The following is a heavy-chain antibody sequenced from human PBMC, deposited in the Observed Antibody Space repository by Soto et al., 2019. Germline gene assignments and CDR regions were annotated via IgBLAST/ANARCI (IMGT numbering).Heavy chain of an antibody. V-gene: IGHV3-53*01. CDR3: AKSPPSISSPTYYGMDV. CDR1: GFTVSSNY. CDR2: LFSGGTT. D-gene: IGHD3-10*01. J-gene: IGHJ6*02. Sequence: GVLRLSCAASGFTVSSNYMTWVRQAPGKGLEWVSVLFSGGTTYYADSVRGRFTISRDNSKNTLFLQMNSLRAEDTAVYYCAKSPPSISSPTYYGMDVWGQGTTVTVSS.